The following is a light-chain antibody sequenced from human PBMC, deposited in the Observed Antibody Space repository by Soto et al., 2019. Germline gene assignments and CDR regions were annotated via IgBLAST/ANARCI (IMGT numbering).Light chain of an antibody. Sequence: EIVLTQSPGTLSLSPVERATLSCRASQSVSSYYLAWYQQKPVQAPRLLIYAASSRATGIPDRFSGGGSGTDFTLTISRLEPEDFAVYYCQQCGSSPITFGQGTRLEIK. J-gene: IGKJ5*01. V-gene: IGKV3-20*01. CDR1: QSVSSYY. CDR3: QQCGSSPIT. CDR2: AAS.